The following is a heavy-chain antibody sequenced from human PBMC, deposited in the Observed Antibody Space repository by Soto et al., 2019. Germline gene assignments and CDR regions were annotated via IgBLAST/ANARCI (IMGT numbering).Heavy chain of an antibody. CDR3: ARDGGVGATLDEYYYGMDV. CDR2: INHSGST. D-gene: IGHD1-26*01. Sequence: PGGSLRLSCAASGFTFSSYAMSWVRQAPGKGLEWIGEINHSGSTNYNPSLKSRVTISVDTSKNQFSLKLSSVTAADTAVYYCARDGGVGATLDEYYYGMDVWGQGTTVTVSS. V-gene: IGHV4-34*01. J-gene: IGHJ6*02. CDR1: GFTFSSYA.